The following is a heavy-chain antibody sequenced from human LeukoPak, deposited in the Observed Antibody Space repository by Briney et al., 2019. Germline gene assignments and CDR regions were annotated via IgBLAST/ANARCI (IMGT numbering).Heavy chain of an antibody. V-gene: IGHV3-23*01. J-gene: IGHJ4*02. CDR1: GFTFSSYA. CDR3: AKESPYAVRGTGRVYYFDY. Sequence: GGFLRLSCAASGFTFSSYAMSWVRQAPGQGLEWVSAISNGDRTYYVDSVKGRFTISRDNSKNTVHLQMNGLRAEDTALYYCAKESPYAVRGTGRVYYFDYWGQGALVTVSS. CDR2: ISNGDRT. D-gene: IGHD6-19*01.